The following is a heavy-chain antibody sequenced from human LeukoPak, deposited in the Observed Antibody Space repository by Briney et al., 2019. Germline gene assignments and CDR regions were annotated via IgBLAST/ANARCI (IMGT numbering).Heavy chain of an antibody. CDR2: INAGNGNT. CDR3: ARGRLVYSSGWYDYYGYFDY. CDR1: GYTFTSYA. D-gene: IGHD6-19*01. Sequence: GASVKVSCKASGYTFTSYAMHWVRQAPGQRLEWMGWINAGNGNTKYSQKFQGRVTITRDTSASTAYMELSSLRSEDTAVCYCARGRLVYSSGWYDYYGYFDYWGQGTLVTVSS. V-gene: IGHV1-3*01. J-gene: IGHJ4*02.